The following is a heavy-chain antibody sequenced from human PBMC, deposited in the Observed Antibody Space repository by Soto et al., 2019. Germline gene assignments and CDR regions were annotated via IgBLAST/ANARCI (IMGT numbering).Heavy chain of an antibody. CDR3: TGAYYDVSGYSLDP. J-gene: IGHJ5*02. CDR2: IYYGGSI. D-gene: IGHD3-22*01. CDR1: GGFISGGY. Sequence: TSETLSLTCSVSGGFISGGYWTWIRQPPGKGLEWIGYIYYGGSINYNPSLKSRVIISVDTAKNQFSLRLSSVSAADTAVYYCTGAYYDVSGYSLDPWGQGTSVTVS. V-gene: IGHV4-59*01.